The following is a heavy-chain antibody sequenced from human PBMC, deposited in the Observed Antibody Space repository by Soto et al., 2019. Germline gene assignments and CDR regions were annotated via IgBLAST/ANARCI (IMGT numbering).Heavy chain of an antibody. CDR1: GFPFSSYS. Sequence: EVQLVESGGGLVQPGWSLRLSCAASGFPFSSYSMNWVRQAPGQGLEWISYITTSSHTIYYTGSVRGRYTISRDNAKNSLVLQSNGLRDEYTAVYKCGRHGRQVAHDLWGQGTKVIVSS. CDR3: GRHGRQVAHDL. D-gene: IGHD5-12*01. V-gene: IGHV3-48*02. CDR2: ITTSSHTI. J-gene: IGHJ6*02.